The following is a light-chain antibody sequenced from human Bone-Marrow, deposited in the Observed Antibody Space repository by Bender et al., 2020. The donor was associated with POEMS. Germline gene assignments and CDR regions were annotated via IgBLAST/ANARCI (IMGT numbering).Light chain of an antibody. CDR1: SSNIGGYP. J-gene: IGLJ3*02. CDR2: TNN. CDR3: ASYRIVSKWV. Sequence: QSVLTQPPSVSGTPGQRVTISCSGSSSNIGGYPVNWYQQLPGTAPRLLIYTNNERPSGVPDRFSGSKSGTSASLALSGLQSGDEADYYCASYRIVSKWVFGGGTKLTVL. V-gene: IGLV1-44*01.